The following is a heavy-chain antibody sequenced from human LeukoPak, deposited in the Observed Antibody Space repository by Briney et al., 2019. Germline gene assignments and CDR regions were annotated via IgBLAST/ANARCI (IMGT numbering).Heavy chain of an antibody. V-gene: IGHV4-59*01. D-gene: IGHD3-3*01. J-gene: IGHJ5*02. CDR3: ARGTVWSGYYLAKRNWFDP. Sequence: PSETLSLTCTVSGGSISSYYWSWIRQPPGKGLEWIGYIYYSGSTNYNPSLKSRVTISVDTSKNQFSLKLSSVTAADTAVYYCARGTVWSGYYLAKRNWFDPWGQGTLVTVSS. CDR2: IYYSGST. CDR1: GGSISSYY.